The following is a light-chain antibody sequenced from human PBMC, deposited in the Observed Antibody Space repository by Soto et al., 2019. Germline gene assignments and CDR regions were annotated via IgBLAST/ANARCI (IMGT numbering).Light chain of an antibody. CDR1: TSNIGTYT. Sequence: QSVLTQAPSVSGTPGQGVTISCSGGTSNIGTYTVNWYQQLPGTAPKVLIYGDNHRPSGVADRFSGSKSGTSASLAISGLQSEDEADYYCAAWDDSLNGVVFGGGTKLTVL. CDR3: AAWDDSLNGVV. V-gene: IGLV1-44*01. J-gene: IGLJ2*01. CDR2: GDN.